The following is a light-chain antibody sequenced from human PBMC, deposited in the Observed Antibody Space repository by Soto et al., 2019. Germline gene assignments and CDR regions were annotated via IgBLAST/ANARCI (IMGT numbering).Light chain of an antibody. V-gene: IGLV2-14*01. Sequence: SALTQPASVSWSPGQSITIPCTGTSSDIGDYNYVSWYQQHPGKAPKLLIYEVYNRPAGVSKRFSGSKSGNTASLTISGLQTGDEGDYYCSSYSSTNTLYVFGTGTKVTVL. CDR1: SSDIGDYNY. CDR3: SSYSSTNTLYV. CDR2: EVY. J-gene: IGLJ1*01.